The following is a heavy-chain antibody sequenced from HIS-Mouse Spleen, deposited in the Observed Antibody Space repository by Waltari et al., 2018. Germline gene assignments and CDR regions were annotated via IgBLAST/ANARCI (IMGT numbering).Heavy chain of an antibody. CDR1: VFTFSISG. CDR2: IWYDGSNK. J-gene: IGHJ1*01. V-gene: IGHV3-33*06. CDR3: AKEHIAVAGTGYFQH. Sequence: QVQLVESGGGLVQPGRSLRLSCSASVFTFSISGVHLAPAAPGKGLEWVAVIWYDGSNKYYADSVKGRFTISRDNSKNTLYLQMNSLRAEDTAVYYCAKEHIAVAGTGYFQHWGQGTLVTVSS. D-gene: IGHD6-19*01.